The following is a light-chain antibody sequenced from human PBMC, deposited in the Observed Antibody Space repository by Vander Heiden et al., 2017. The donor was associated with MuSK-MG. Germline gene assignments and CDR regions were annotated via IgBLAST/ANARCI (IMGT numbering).Light chain of an antibody. CDR3: QLTYSTMYT. Sequence: DIQVTKSPSSLSASVGDTVSISCRASQVRSTYLNWYQQKPGRAPNLLIHDATVLQRGVPSRFAGSNSGSEFSLTIIGLQPEDFASYYCQLTYSTMYTFGQGTKLEMK. J-gene: IGKJ2*01. CDR2: DAT. CDR1: QVRSTY. V-gene: IGKV1-39*01.